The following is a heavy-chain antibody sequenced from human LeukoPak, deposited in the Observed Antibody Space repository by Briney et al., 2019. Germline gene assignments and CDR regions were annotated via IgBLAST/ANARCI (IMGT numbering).Heavy chain of an antibody. Sequence: PGGSLRLSCAASGFTFSSYAMSWVRQAPGKGVEWVSAISGSGGSTYYAGSVKGRFTISRDNSKNTLYLQMNSLRAEDTAVYYCAKSRQQLFDYWGQGTLVTVSS. V-gene: IGHV3-23*01. CDR1: GFTFSSYA. J-gene: IGHJ4*02. CDR3: AKSRQQLFDY. D-gene: IGHD6-13*01. CDR2: ISGSGGST.